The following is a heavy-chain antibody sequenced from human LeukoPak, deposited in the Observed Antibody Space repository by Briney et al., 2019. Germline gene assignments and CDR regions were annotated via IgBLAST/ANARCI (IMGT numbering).Heavy chain of an antibody. J-gene: IGHJ6*02. D-gene: IGHD2-15*01. V-gene: IGHV3-9*01. CDR1: GFTFDDYA. Sequence: GGSLRLACAASGFTFDDYAMHWVRQAPGKGLEWVSGISWNRSSIGYADSVKGRFTISRDNAKNSLYLQMNSLRAEDTALYYCAKDIYSTLRYGMDVWGQGTTVTVSS. CDR2: ISWNRSSI. CDR3: AKDIYSTLRYGMDV.